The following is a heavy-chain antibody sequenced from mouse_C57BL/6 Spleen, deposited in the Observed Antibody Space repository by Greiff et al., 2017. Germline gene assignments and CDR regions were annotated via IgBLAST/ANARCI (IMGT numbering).Heavy chain of an antibody. J-gene: IGHJ1*03. CDR1: GFSLTSYG. CDR3: ARCLYYYGSSYDWYFDV. D-gene: IGHD1-1*01. CDR2: IWSGGST. Sequence: VQLQQSGPGLVQPSQSLSITCTVSGFSLTSYGVHWVRQSPGKGMEWLGVIWSGGSTDYNAAFISRLSISKDNSKSQVFFKMNSLQADDTAIYYCARCLYYYGSSYDWYFDVWGTGTTVTVSS. V-gene: IGHV2-2*01.